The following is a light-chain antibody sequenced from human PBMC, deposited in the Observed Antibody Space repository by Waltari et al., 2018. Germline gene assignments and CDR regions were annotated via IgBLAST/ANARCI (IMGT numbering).Light chain of an antibody. J-gene: IGKJ4*01. V-gene: IGKV3-11*01. Sequence: EIVLTPSPATRSLSPGARAALSCWASQSVRTYLAWYQQKPGQAPRLFISDVSNRATGIPARFSGSGSGTDFTLTISSLEPEDFAIYYCQQRYSWPLTFGGGTKVEIK. CDR2: DVS. CDR1: QSVRTY. CDR3: QQRYSWPLT.